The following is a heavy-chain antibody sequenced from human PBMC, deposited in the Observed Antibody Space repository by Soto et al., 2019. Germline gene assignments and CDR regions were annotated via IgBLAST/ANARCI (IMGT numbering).Heavy chain of an antibody. CDR1: GFTFRRYS. V-gene: IGHV3-21*01. J-gene: IGHJ4*02. CDR3: ASPISRGEYYFDS. Sequence: GGSLRLSCAASGFTFRRYSMNWVRQAPGKGLEWVSSISSSSSYIYYADSLKGRFTISRDNAKNSLYLQMNSLRAEDTAVYYCASPISRGEYYFDSWGQGTLVTAPQ. D-gene: IGHD6-19*01. CDR2: ISSSSSYI.